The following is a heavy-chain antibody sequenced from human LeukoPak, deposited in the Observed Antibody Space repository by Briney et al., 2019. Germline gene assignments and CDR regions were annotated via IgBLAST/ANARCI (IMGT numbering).Heavy chain of an antibody. Sequence: PSETLSLTCAVSGGSISSGGYSWSWIRQPPGKGLEWIGYIYHSGSTYYNPSLKSRVTISVDRSKNQFSLKLSSVTAADTAVYYCARGGLRYSSSWYQVAEYFQHWGQGTLVTVSS. D-gene: IGHD6-13*01. CDR1: GGSISSGGYS. J-gene: IGHJ1*01. V-gene: IGHV4-30-2*01. CDR2: IYHSGST. CDR3: ARGGLRYSSSWYQVAEYFQH.